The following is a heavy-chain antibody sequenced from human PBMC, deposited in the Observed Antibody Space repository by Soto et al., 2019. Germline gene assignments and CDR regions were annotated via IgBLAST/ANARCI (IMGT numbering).Heavy chain of an antibody. J-gene: IGHJ5*02. Sequence: SVKVSCKASGGTFSSYAISWVRQAPGQGLEWMGGIIPTFGTANYAQKFQGRVTITADESTSTAYMELSSLRSEDTAVYYCARDHREMATTLPPSNWFDPWGQGTLVTVSS. CDR1: GGTFSSYA. V-gene: IGHV1-69*13. CDR2: IIPTFGTA. CDR3: ARDHREMATTLPPSNWFDP. D-gene: IGHD1-1*01.